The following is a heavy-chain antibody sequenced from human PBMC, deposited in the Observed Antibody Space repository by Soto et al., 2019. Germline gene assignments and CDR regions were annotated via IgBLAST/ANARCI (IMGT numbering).Heavy chain of an antibody. CDR3: ARGIGGSPYYYYMDV. CDR2: ISSSSSYI. J-gene: IGHJ6*03. Sequence: EVQLVESGGGLVKPGGSLRLSCAASGFTFSSYSMNLVRQAPGKGLEWVSSISSSSSYIYYADSVKGRFTISRDNAKSYLYLQMNSLRAEDTAVYYCARGIGGSPYYYYMDVWGKGTTVTVSS. CDR1: GFTFSSYS. V-gene: IGHV3-21*01. D-gene: IGHD1-26*01.